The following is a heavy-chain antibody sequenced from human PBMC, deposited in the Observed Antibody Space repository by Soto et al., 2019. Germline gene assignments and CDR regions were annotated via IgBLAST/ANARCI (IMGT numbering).Heavy chain of an antibody. CDR1: GGTFSNFA. Sequence: QVQLVQSGPEVKKPGSSVKVSCEASGGTFSNFAVNWVRQAPGQGLEWVGGIIPLFNVAKYAQKFEGTVTIVPGASTRAAYMDLSRLRSDDTDVYYSAASGRDVLGYDYKDTEGLAILGQGTMVTVPS. V-gene: IGHV1-69*01. D-gene: IGHD4-4*01. CDR2: IIPLFNVA. J-gene: IGHJ3*02. CDR3: AASGRDVLGYDYKDTEGLAI.